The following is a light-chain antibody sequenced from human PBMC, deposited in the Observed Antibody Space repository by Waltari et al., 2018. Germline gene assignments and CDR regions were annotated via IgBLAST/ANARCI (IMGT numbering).Light chain of an antibody. Sequence: SSELTQGPDVSVALGQTVKITCQGDSLRTSYASWYQVKQGQAPVLVRFGKEKRPSGIPDRISGYSSGTTSSLTITGAQAEDEADYYCHSRKGSDDQVVFGGGTKLTFL. CDR1: SLRTSY. CDR2: GKE. J-gene: IGLJ3*02. V-gene: IGLV3-19*01. CDR3: HSRKGSDDQVV.